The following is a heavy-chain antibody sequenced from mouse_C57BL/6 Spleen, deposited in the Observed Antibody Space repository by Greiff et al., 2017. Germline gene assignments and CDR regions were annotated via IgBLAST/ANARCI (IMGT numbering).Heavy chain of an antibody. V-gene: IGHV1-80*01. Sequence: VQLQESGAELVKPGASVKISCKASGYAFSSYWMNWVKQRPGKGLEWIGQIYPGDGDTNYNGKFKGKATLTADKSSSTAYMQLSSLTSEDSAVYFCAIPITTVVATRWYFDVWGTGTTVTVSS. D-gene: IGHD1-1*01. CDR2: IYPGDGDT. CDR1: GYAFSSYW. CDR3: AIPITTVVATRWYFDV. J-gene: IGHJ1*03.